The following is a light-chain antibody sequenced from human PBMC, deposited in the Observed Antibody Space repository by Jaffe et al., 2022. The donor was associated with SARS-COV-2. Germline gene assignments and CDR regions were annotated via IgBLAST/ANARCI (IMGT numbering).Light chain of an antibody. CDR1: NLGSKS. CDR2: YDR. J-gene: IGLJ2*01. V-gene: IGLV3-21*04. Sequence: SYVLTQPPSVSVAPGQTARIPCGGNNLGSKSVHWYQQKPGQAPVLVIYYDRDRPSGIPERFSGSNSGNTATLTISRVEAGDEADYYCQVWDRNTYRVIFGGGTKLTVL. CDR3: QVWDRNTYRVI.